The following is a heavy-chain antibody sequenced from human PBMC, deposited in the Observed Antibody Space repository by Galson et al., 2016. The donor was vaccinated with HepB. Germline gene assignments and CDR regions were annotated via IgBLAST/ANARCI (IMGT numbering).Heavy chain of an antibody. CDR3: ARLGFFRGADCYDYYGMDV. V-gene: IGHV5-51*01. D-gene: IGHD2-21*02. CDR1: GYSFTRYR. CDR2: IYPGDSET. J-gene: IGHJ6*02. Sequence: QSGAEVKKPGESLKISCKGSGYSFTRYRIGWVRQMPGKGLEWMGIIYPGDSETRYSPSFEGQVTISADKSISTAYLQWSSLKAADTAMYYCARLGFFRGADCYDYYGMDVWDQGP.